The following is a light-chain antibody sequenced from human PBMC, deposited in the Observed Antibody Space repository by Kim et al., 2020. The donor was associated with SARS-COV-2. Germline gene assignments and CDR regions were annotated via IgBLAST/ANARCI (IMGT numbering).Light chain of an antibody. CDR3: YSYTAAGEPV. CDR1: ELAKKY. J-gene: IGLJ3*02. V-gene: IGLV3-27*01. CDR2: KDT. Sequence: VSPGQTARITCSGDELAKKYARWFQQKPGQDPVLVIYKDTERPSGIPERFSGSSSGSTVTLTISGAQGGDEGDYYCYSYTAAGEPVLGGGTQLTVL.